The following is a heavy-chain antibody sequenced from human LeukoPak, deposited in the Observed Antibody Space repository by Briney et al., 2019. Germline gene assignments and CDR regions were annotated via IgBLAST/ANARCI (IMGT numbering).Heavy chain of an antibody. CDR3: ARALLEGDLKPFDF. CDR1: GFSISSGHY. J-gene: IGHJ4*02. V-gene: IGHV4-38-2*02. D-gene: IGHD3-10*01. Sequence: PSETLSLTCSVSGFSISSGHYWGWIRQPPGKGLEWIGSIYHSGNTYSNPSLRSRVTMSVDTSKNEFSLKVSFVTAADTAVYYCARALLEGDLKPFDFWGQGNLVIVSS. CDR2: IYHSGNT.